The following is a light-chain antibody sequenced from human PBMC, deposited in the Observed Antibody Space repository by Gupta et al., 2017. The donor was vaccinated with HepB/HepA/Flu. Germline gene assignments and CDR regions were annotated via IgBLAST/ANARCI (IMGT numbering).Light chain of an antibody. CDR3: QQRSNWPTIT. Sequence: EIVLTQSPATLSLSPGERATLSCRASQSVSSYLAWYQQKPGQAPRLLIYDASNRATGIPARFSGSGSGTDFTLTISSREQEDFAVYYCQQRSNWPTITFGQGTRLEIK. CDR1: QSVSSY. J-gene: IGKJ5*01. CDR2: DAS. V-gene: IGKV3-11*01.